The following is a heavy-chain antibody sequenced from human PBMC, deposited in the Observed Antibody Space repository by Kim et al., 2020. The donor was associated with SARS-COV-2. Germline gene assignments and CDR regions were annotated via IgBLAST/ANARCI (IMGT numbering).Heavy chain of an antibody. CDR2: IYPGDSDT. CDR3: ARLGGGIAARGGWFDP. CDR1: GYSFTSYW. J-gene: IGHJ5*02. D-gene: IGHD6-6*01. V-gene: IGHV5-51*01. Sequence: GESLKISCKGSGYSFTSYWIGWVRQMPGKGLEWMGIIYPGDSDTRYSPSFQGQVTISADKSISTAYLQWSSLKASDTAMYYCARLGGGIAARGGWFDPWGQGTLVTVSS.